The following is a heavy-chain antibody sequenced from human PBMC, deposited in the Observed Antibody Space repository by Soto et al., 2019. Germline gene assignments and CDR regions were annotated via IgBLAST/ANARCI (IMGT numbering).Heavy chain of an antibody. Sequence: HPGGSLRLSCAASGFTFSSYTLNWVRRAPGKGLEWVATSSDRRTGNTHYSDSVRGRFTLSRDYSRNILFLQMDSLRADDTALYYCTNWLTAHFDYWGRGTQVTVSS. J-gene: IGHJ4*02. CDR3: TNWLTAHFDY. D-gene: IGHD2-21*02. V-gene: IGHV3-23*01. CDR1: GFTFSSYT. CDR2: SSDRRTGNT.